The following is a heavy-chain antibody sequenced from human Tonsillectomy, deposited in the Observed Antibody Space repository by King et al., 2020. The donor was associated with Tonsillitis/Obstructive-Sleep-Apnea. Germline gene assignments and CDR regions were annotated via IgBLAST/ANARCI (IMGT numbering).Heavy chain of an antibody. CDR2: ISGSGSST. D-gene: IGHD1-26*01. J-gene: IGHJ4*02. CDR3: AKGHLSGSYYDGFDY. CDR1: GFTFSTYA. Sequence: VQLVESGGGLVQPRGSLRVSCAASGFTFSTYAMSWVRQAPGKGLEWVSGISGSGSSTYYADSVKGRFTVSRDNSKNTLYLQMSSLRADDTAVYFCAKGHLSGSYYDGFDYWGQGTLATVSS. V-gene: IGHV3-23*04.